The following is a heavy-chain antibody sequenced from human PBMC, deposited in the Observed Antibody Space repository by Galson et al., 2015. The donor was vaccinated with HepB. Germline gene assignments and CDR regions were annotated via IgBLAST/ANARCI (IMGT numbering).Heavy chain of an antibody. V-gene: IGHV1-69-2*01. Sequence: VKVSCKASGYTFTGYYMHWVQQAPGKGLEWMGLVDPEDGETIYAEKFQGRVTITADTSTDTAYMELSSLRSEDTAVYYCATVGHCSSTSCSHRDAFDIWGQGTMVTVSS. CDR3: ATVGHCSSTSCSHRDAFDI. CDR2: VDPEDGET. J-gene: IGHJ3*02. D-gene: IGHD2-2*01. CDR1: GYTFTGYY.